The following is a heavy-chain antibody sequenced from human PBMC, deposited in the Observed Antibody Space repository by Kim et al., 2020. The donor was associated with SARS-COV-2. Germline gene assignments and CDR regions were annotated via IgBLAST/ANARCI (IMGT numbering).Heavy chain of an antibody. J-gene: IGHJ6*02. V-gene: IGHV1-69*13. CDR3: ATVNTQYCSSTSCLQNYYYYGMDV. CDR2: IIPIFGAP. CDR1: GGSFSTYA. D-gene: IGHD2-2*01. Sequence: SVKVSCKASGGSFSTYAISWVRQAPGQGLEWMGGIIPIFGAPNYAQKFQGRVTITADESTSTAYMELSSLRSEDTAVYYCATVNTQYCSSTSCLQNYYYYGMDVWGQGTTVTVSS.